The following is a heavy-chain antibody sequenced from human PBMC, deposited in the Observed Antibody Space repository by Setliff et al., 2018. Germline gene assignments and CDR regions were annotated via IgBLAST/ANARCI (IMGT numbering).Heavy chain of an antibody. D-gene: IGHD6-19*01. J-gene: IGHJ6*03. CDR2: IYYSGGT. CDR3: AREQWLDPPGYYYMDV. V-gene: IGHV4-39*07. CDR1: GGSISSSSYY. Sequence: PSETLSLTCTVSGGSISSSSYYWGWIRQPPGKGLEWIGNIYYSGGTHYNPSLKSRVTMSIDTSKNQFSLKLNSVTAADMAVYYCAREQWLDPPGYYYMDVWAKGTTVTV.